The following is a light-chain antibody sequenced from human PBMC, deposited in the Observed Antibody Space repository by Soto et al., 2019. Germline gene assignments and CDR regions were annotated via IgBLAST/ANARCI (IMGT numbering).Light chain of an antibody. CDR3: QQVDSYPRT. J-gene: IGKJ1*01. CDR1: QGIGTY. Sequence: IQLTQSPSSLSASVGDRVTVTCRASQGIGTYLVWYQQKSGKAPTVLIYASSTLQTGVPSRFSGSGSGTDFSLTISSLHPEDVATYYWQQVDSYPRTFGQGTKVDIK. V-gene: IGKV1-9*01. CDR2: ASS.